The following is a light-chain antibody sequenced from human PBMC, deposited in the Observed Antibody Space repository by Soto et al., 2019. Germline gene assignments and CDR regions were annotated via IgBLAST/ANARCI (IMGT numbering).Light chain of an antibody. CDR2: GAS. Sequence: EIVLTQSPGTLSLSPGERATLSCRASPSVSTNYLAWYQQKPGQAPRLLIYGASTRATGIPATFSGSGSGTEFTLTISSLQSEDFAVYYCQQYNNWLTFGQGTKVDIK. CDR3: QQYNNWLT. V-gene: IGKV3-15*01. CDR1: PSVSTN. J-gene: IGKJ1*01.